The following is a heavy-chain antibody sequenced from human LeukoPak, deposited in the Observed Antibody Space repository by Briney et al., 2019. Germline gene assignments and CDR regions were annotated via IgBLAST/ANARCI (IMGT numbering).Heavy chain of an antibody. CDR1: GYTFTGYY. Sequence: SVKVSCKASGYTFTGYYMHWVRQAPGQGLEWMGWINPNSGGTNYAQKFQGRVTMTRDTSISTAYMELSRLRSDDTAVYYCARERRSRGIVSRGGWFDPWGQGTLVTVSS. D-gene: IGHD2-21*01. CDR3: ARERRSRGIVSRGGWFDP. CDR2: INPNSGGT. J-gene: IGHJ5*02. V-gene: IGHV1-2*02.